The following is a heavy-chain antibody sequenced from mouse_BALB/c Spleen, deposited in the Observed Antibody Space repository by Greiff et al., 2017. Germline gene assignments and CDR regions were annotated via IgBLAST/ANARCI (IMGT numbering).Heavy chain of an antibody. J-gene: IGHJ3*01. V-gene: IGHV1-61*01. CDR3: ARKEYGNYGFAY. D-gene: IGHD2-10*02. Sequence: VQLQQSGPELVKPGASVKISCKASGYTFTSYWMNWVKQRPGQGLEWIGMIDPSDSETHYNQMFKDKATLTVDKSSSTAYMQLSSLTSEDSAVYYCARKEYGNYGFAYWGQGTLVTVSA. CDR2: IDPSDSET. CDR1: GYTFTSYW.